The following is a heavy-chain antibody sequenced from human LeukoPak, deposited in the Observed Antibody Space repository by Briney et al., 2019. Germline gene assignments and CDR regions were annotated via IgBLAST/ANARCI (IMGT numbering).Heavy chain of an antibody. V-gene: IGHV3-64*01. CDR1: VFTFSSYA. D-gene: IGHD2-2*01. J-gene: IGHJ6*02. Sequence: GGSLRLSCAASVFTFSSYAMHWGRQAPGKGLEYVSAISSNGGSTYYANSVKGRFTISRDNSKNKMYLQMGSVRAEDMAVYYCARGGGGCSSTSRTYYYGMDVWGQGTTVSVSS. CDR2: ISSNGGST. CDR3: ARGGGGCSSTSRTYYYGMDV.